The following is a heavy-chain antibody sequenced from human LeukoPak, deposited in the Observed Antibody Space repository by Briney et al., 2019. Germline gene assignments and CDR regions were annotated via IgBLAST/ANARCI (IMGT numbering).Heavy chain of an antibody. CDR3: ARVDQLLSYYMDV. CDR2: IYHSGST. Sequence: SETLSLTCTVSGGSISRSSYYWGWVRQPPGKGLEWIGSIYHSGSTYYNPSLKSRVTISVDTSKNQFSLKLSSVTAADTAVYYCARVDQLLSYYMDVWGKGTPGTGSS. D-gene: IGHD2-2*01. V-gene: IGHV4-39*07. CDR1: GGSISRSSYY. J-gene: IGHJ6*03.